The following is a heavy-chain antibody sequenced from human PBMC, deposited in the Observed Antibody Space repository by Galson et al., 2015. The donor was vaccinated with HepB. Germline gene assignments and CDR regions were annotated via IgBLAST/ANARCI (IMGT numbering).Heavy chain of an antibody. D-gene: IGHD4-17*01. J-gene: IGHJ6*02. Sequence: LRLSCAASGFTFSSYSMNWVRQAPGKGLEWVSYISSSSSTIYYADSVKGRFTISRDNAKNSLYLQMNSLRAEDTAVYYCARDLYGDYAYYYYYYGMDVWGQGTTVTVSS. CDR1: GFTFSSYS. V-gene: IGHV3-48*04. CDR2: ISSSSSTI. CDR3: ARDLYGDYAYYYYYYGMDV.